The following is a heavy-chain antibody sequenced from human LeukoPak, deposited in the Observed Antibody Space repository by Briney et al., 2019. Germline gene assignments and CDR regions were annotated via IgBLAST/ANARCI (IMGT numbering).Heavy chain of an antibody. CDR1: GFTFSSYS. CDR3: ARGIVVANGAFDY. D-gene: IGHD3-22*01. Sequence: GSLRLSCAASGFTFSSYSMNWVRQAPGKGLEWVSVIYSGGSTYYADSVKGRFTISRDNSKNTLYLQMNSLRAEDTAVYYCARGIVVANGAFDYWGQGTLVTVSS. V-gene: IGHV3-66*01. J-gene: IGHJ4*02. CDR2: IYSGGST.